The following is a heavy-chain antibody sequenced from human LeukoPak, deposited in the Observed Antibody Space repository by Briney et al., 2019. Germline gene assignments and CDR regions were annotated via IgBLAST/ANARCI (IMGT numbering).Heavy chain of an antibody. J-gene: IGHJ3*02. Sequence: SETLSLTCTVSGGSISSGGCYWSWIRQHPGKGLEGIGYIYYSGSTYYNPSLKSRVTISVDTSKNQFSLKLSSVTAADTAVYYCARHRRSSAGAFDIWGQGTMVTVSS. CDR2: IYYSGST. D-gene: IGHD3-10*01. CDR3: ARHRRSSAGAFDI. V-gene: IGHV4-39*01. CDR1: GGSISSGGCY.